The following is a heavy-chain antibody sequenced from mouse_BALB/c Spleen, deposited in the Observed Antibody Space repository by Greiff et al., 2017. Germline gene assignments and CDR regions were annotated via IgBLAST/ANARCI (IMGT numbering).Heavy chain of an antibody. CDR3: ARDGYYPSMDY. J-gene: IGHJ4*01. D-gene: IGHD2-3*01. Sequence: QVQLKQSGPELVKPGASVKISCKASGYSFTSYYIHWVKQRPGQGLEWIGWIFPGSGNTKYNEKFKGKATLTADTSSSTAYMQLSSLTSEDSAVYFCARDGYYPSMDYWGQGTSVTVSS. CDR1: GYSFTSYY. CDR2: IFPGSGNT. V-gene: IGHV1-66*01.